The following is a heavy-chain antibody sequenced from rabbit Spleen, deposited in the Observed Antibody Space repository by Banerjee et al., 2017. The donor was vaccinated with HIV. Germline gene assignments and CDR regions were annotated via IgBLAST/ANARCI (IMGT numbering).Heavy chain of an antibody. CDR2: LSTGSSGFT. CDR1: GVSFSNNNY. Sequence: QSLEESGGDLVKPGASLTLTCTASGVSFSNNNYMCWVRQAPGKGLEWIACLSTGSSGFTYFASWAKGRFTCSKTSSTTVTLQMTSLTAADTATYFCARDLDDVIGWNFGWWGPGTLVTVS. V-gene: IGHV1S40*01. J-gene: IGHJ6*01. CDR3: ARDLDDVIGWNFGW. D-gene: IGHD4-1*01.